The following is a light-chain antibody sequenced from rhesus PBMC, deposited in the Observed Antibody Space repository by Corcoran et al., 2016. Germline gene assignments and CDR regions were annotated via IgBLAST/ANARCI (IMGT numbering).Light chain of an antibody. V-gene: IGLV2-32*02. CDR1: SSDIGGYKY. CDR2: EVT. J-gene: IGLJ6*01. Sequence: QAALTQPRSVSGSPGQSVTISCPGTSSDIGGYKYVSWYQQHPGTAPKLLIYEVTERPSGVSDRFSGTKSGNPASLTITGLQAADEADYYCSSYAGSNTYVFGSGTKFTV. CDR3: SSYAGSNTYV.